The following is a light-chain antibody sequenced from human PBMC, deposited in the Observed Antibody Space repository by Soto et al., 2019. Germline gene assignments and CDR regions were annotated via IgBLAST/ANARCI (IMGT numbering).Light chain of an antibody. CDR2: LNSDGSH. J-gene: IGLJ3*02. CDR1: SGHSSYA. V-gene: IGLV4-69*01. Sequence: QPVLTQSPSASASLGASVRLTCTLSSGHSSYAIAWHQQQPEKGPRYLMKLNSDGSHSKGDGIPDRFSGSGSGAVRYLTISSLQSEDEADYYCQTWGTALQVFGGGSKLTVL. CDR3: QTWGTALQV.